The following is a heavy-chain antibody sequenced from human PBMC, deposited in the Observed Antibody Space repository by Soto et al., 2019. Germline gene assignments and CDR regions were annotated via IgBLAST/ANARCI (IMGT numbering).Heavy chain of an antibody. CDR2: INWNSGSI. CDR1: GFTFDDYA. D-gene: IGHD2-21*01. V-gene: IGHV3-9*01. Sequence: PGGSLRLSCAASGFTFDDYAMHWVRQVPGKGLEWVSGINWNSGSIGYGDSVKGRFAISRDNAKNSLTSVTATDTAVYYCATVVIPGTRHTDFDSRGQGVSVTVSS. J-gene: IGHJ5*01. CDR3: ATVVIPGTRHTDFDS.